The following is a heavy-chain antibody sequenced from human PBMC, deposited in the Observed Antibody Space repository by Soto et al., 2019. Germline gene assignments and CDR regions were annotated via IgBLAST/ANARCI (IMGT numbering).Heavy chain of an antibody. Sequence: GGSLRLACAASGFTFSSYGMHWVRQAPGKGLEWVAVISYDGSNKYYADSVKGRFTISRDNSKNTLYLQMNSLGAEDTAVYYCAKDFGYSYALTYGMDVWGQGTTVTVSS. D-gene: IGHD5-18*01. J-gene: IGHJ6*02. CDR3: AKDFGYSYALTYGMDV. V-gene: IGHV3-30*18. CDR2: ISYDGSNK. CDR1: GFTFSSYG.